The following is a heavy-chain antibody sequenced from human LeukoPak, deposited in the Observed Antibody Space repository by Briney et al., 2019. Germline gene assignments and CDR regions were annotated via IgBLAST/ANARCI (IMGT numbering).Heavy chain of an antibody. CDR1: GFTFSSYS. Sequence: GGSLRLSCAASGFTFSSYSMNWVRQAPGKGLEWVSYISSSSSTIYYADSVKGRFTISRDNAKNSLYLQMNSLRDEDTAVYYCARVGSRGYFDRGAFDIWGQGTMVTVSS. CDR2: ISSSSSTI. V-gene: IGHV3-48*02. D-gene: IGHD3-9*01. CDR3: ARVGSRGYFDRGAFDI. J-gene: IGHJ3*02.